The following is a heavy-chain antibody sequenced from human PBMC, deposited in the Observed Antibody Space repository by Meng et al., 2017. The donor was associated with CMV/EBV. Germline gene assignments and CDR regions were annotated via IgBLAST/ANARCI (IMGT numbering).Heavy chain of an antibody. CDR3: TKGRGLLASASNY. V-gene: IGHV3-23*01. D-gene: IGHD1-26*01. CDR1: GFIFSNYA. CDR2: TTGSGDST. Sequence: CAASGFIFSNYAMSWARQAPGKGLEWVSSTTGSGDSTYYADSVKGRFTISRDNSKNTLYLQMNSLRAEDTAIYYCTKGRGLLASASNYWGQGTLVTVSS. J-gene: IGHJ4*02.